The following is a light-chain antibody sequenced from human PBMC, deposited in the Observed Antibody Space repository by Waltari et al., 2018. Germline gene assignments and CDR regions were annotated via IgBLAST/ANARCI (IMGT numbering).Light chain of an antibody. CDR2: GAS. Sequence: EIVMTQSPATLSVSPGEGATLSCRASQSVSSSLAWYQQKAGQAPRLLLYGASTRATGISARFSGSGYGTEFTLTISSLQSEDFAVYYCQQYNDWWTFGPGTKVEIK. CDR3: QQYNDWWT. J-gene: IGKJ1*01. CDR1: QSVSSS. V-gene: IGKV3-15*01.